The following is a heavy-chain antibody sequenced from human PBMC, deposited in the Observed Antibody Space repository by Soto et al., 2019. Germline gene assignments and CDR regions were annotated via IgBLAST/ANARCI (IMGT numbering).Heavy chain of an antibody. V-gene: IGHV1-69*06. CDR1: GGTFSSYA. D-gene: IGHD5-18*01. CDR3: ARGGYSYGYESDAFDI. J-gene: IGHJ3*02. CDR2: IIPIFGTA. Sequence: QVQLVQSGAEVKKPGSSVKVSCKASGGTFSSYAISWVRQAPGQGLECMGGIIPIFGTANYAQKFQGRVTITADKSTSIAYRELSSLRSDDTAVYYCARGGYSYGYESDAFDIWGQGTMVTVSS.